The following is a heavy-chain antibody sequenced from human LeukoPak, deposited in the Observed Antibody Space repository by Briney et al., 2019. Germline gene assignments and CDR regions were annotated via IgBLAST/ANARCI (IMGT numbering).Heavy chain of an antibody. V-gene: IGHV4-34*01. CDR3: ARVGDTSSYYYYLDD. CDR2: ISHRGGT. D-gene: IGHD3-22*01. Sequence: SETLSLTCGVSGGSFSAYYWTWIRQPPGKGLEWIGEISHRGGTNYNPSLKSRVAISLDTSKNQFSLNLSSVTAADTAVCYCARVGDTSSYYYYLDDWGQGTQVTVSS. CDR1: GGSFSAYY. J-gene: IGHJ4*02.